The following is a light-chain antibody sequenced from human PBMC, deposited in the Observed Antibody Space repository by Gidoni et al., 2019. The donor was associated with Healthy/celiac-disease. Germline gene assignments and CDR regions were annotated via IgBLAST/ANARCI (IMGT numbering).Light chain of an antibody. V-gene: IGKV1-8*01. J-gene: IGKJ3*01. Sequence: AIRMTQSPSSFSASTGDRVTITCRASQGISSYLAWYQQEPGKAPKLLIYAASTLQSGVPSRFSGSGSGTDFTLTISCLQSEDFATYYCQQYYSYPITFGPGTKVDF. CDR1: QGISSY. CDR3: QQYYSYPIT. CDR2: AAS.